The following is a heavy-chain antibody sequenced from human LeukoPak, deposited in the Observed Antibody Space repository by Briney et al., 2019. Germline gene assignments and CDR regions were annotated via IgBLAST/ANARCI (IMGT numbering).Heavy chain of an antibody. CDR1: GFTFSSYS. J-gene: IGHJ4*02. CDR3: ARSRDGYNFVY. CDR2: ISSSSSYI. D-gene: IGHD5-24*01. Sequence: GGSLRLSCAASGFTFSSYSMNCVRQAPGKGLEWVSSISSSSSYIYYAGSVKGRFTISRDNAKNSLYLQMNSLRAEDTAVYYCARSRDGYNFVYWDQGTLVTVSS. V-gene: IGHV3-21*01.